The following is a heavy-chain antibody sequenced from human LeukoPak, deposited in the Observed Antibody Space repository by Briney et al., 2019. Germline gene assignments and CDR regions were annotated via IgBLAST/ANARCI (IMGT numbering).Heavy chain of an antibody. V-gene: IGHV5-51*01. Sequence: PGESLRISCKGSGYSFTTYWIGWVRQMPGKGLEWMGIIYPGDSDTRYSPSFQGQVTVSADKSISTAYLQWGSLKASDTAMYYCAVRQYDILTGYFGGVDYWGQGTLVTVSS. CDR3: AVRQYDILTGYFGGVDY. CDR1: GYSFTTYW. D-gene: IGHD3-9*01. CDR2: IYPGDSDT. J-gene: IGHJ4*02.